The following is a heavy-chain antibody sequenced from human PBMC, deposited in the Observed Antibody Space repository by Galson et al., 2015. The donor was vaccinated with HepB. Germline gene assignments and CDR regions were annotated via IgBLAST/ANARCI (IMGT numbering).Heavy chain of an antibody. CDR3: ARGSSGADY. Sequence: QSGAEVKKPGASVKVSCKASGYTFTSYVITWVRQAPGQGLEWMGRISTSNGDTKYAQKLQGRVTMTTDTSTSTAYLELRSLQSADTAVYYCARGSSGADYWGQGSLVTVSS. CDR1: GYTFTSYV. D-gene: IGHD6-25*01. V-gene: IGHV1-18*01. CDR2: ISTSNGDT. J-gene: IGHJ4*02.